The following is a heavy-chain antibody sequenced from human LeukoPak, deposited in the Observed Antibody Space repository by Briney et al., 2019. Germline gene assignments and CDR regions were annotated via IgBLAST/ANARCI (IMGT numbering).Heavy chain of an antibody. Sequence: GASVKVSCMASGYTFTSYGISWVRQAPGQGLEWMGWISAYNGNTNYAQKLQGRVTMTTDTSTSTAYMELSSLRSEDTAVYYCARDLHYYDSYPLVYWGQGTLVTVSS. CDR2: ISAYNGNT. J-gene: IGHJ4*02. CDR3: ARDLHYYDSYPLVY. CDR1: GYTFTSYG. V-gene: IGHV1-18*01. D-gene: IGHD3-22*01.